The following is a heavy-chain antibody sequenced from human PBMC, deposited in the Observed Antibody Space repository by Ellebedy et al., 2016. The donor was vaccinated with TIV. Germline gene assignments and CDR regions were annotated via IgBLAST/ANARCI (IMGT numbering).Heavy chain of an antibody. D-gene: IGHD3-10*01. CDR1: GGSISSGGYY. J-gene: IGHJ3*02. Sequence: SETLSLTXTVSGGSISSGGYYWNWIRQHPGKGLEWIGYIYYSGSTYYNPSLKSRVTISVDTSKNQFSLKLSSVTAADTAVYYCARGCLLWFGESLSLSPDAFDIWGQGTMVTVSS. V-gene: IGHV4-31*03. CDR2: IYYSGST. CDR3: ARGCLLWFGESLSLSPDAFDI.